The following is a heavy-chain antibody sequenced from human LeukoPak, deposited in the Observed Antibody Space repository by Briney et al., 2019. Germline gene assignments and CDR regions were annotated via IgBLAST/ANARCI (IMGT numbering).Heavy chain of an antibody. CDR2: IYYSGST. Sequence: PSQTLSLTCTVSGGSLKIGDHYSSWIRQHPGRGLEWIGFIYYSGSTSYNPSLKSRLTISVDTSKNQFSLKLSSVTAADTAVYYCTKFHDRTFYIWGQGTMVTVSS. V-gene: IGHV4-31*03. CDR1: GGSLKIGDHY. D-gene: IGHD3-9*01. CDR3: TKFHDRTFYI. J-gene: IGHJ3*02.